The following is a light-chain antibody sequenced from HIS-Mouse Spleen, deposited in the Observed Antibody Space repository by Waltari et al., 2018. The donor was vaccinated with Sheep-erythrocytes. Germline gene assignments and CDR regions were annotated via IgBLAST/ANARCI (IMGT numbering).Light chain of an antibody. CDR2: EVS. Sequence: QSALTQPPSASGSPGQSVTIPCTGTSSDIGCYNYVSWYHQHPGKAPKLMIYEVSRRPSGVPDRFSGSKSGNTASLTVSGLQAEDEADYYCSSYAGSNNWVFGGGTKLTVL. J-gene: IGLJ3*02. V-gene: IGLV2-8*01. CDR3: SSYAGSNNWV. CDR1: SSDIGCYNY.